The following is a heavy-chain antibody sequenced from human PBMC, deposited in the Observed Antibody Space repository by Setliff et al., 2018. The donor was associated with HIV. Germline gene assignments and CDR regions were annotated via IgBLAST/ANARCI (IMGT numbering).Heavy chain of an antibody. CDR1: GYSFTSYW. Sequence: PGESLKISCKGSGYSFTSYWIGWVRQMPGKGLEWMGIIYPGDSDTRYSPSFQGQVTISADKSISTAYLQWSSLKASDTAMYYCARQGCSSTSCYKDYYYYYGMDVWGQGTTVTVS. CDR3: ARQGCSSTSCYKDYYYYYGMDV. J-gene: IGHJ6*02. D-gene: IGHD2-2*02. V-gene: IGHV5-51*01. CDR2: IYPGDSDT.